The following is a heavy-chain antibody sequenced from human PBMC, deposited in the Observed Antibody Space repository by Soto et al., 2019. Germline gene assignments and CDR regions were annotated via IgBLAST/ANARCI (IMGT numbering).Heavy chain of an antibody. J-gene: IGHJ4*02. CDR1: GFTFSNAW. V-gene: IGHV3-15*07. CDR3: TTDFRGVLLWFGEPSPVYYFDY. D-gene: IGHD3-10*01. CDR2: IKSKTDGGTT. Sequence: EVQLVESGGGLVKPGGSLRLSCAASGFTFSNAWMNWVRQAPGKGLEWVGRIKSKTDGGTTDYAAPVKGRFTISRDDSKNTLYLQMNSLKTEDTAVYYCTTDFRGVLLWFGEPSPVYYFDYWGQGTLVTVSS.